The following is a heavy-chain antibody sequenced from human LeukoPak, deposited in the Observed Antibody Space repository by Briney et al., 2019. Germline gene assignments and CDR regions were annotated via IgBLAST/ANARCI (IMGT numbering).Heavy chain of an antibody. CDR2: MNPNSGNT. Sequence: GASVKVSCKASGYTFISYDINWVRQATGQGLEWMGWMNPNSGNTGYAQKFQGRVTITRNTSISTAYMELSNLRSEDTAVYYCARGRNWGDLARAINYYYYYMDVWGKGTTVTVSS. D-gene: IGHD3-16*01. CDR3: ARGRNWGDLARAINYYYYYMDV. CDR1: GYTFISYD. V-gene: IGHV1-8*03. J-gene: IGHJ6*03.